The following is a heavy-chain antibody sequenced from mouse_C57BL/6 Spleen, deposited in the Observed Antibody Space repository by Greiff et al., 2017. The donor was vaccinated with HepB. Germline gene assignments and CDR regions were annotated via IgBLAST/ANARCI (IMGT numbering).Heavy chain of an antibody. J-gene: IGHJ3*01. CDR2: IDPSDSYT. Sequence: VQLQQPGAELVMPGASVKLSCKASGYTFTSYWMHWVKQRPGQGLEWIGEIDPSDSYTNYNQKFKGKSTFTVDKSSSTAYMQLSSLTSEDSAVYYCARGWEETWFAYWGQGTLVTVSA. CDR1: GYTFTSYW. CDR3: ARGWEETWFAY. V-gene: IGHV1-69*01. D-gene: IGHD4-1*01.